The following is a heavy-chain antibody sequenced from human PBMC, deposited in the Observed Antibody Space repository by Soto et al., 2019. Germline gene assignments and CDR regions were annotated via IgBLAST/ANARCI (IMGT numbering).Heavy chain of an antibody. CDR1: GGTFSSYA. CDR2: IIPVFGTS. Sequence: QVQLVQSGAEVKKPGSSMKVSCKASGGTFSSYAFSWVRQAPGHGLEWLGGIIPVFGTSNYAQKFQGRVTITADESTSTAYMELSSLRSEDTAVYYCASLPMHSSGWYAFDSWGQGTLVTVSS. V-gene: IGHV1-69*12. J-gene: IGHJ4*02. D-gene: IGHD6-19*01. CDR3: ASLPMHSSGWYAFDS.